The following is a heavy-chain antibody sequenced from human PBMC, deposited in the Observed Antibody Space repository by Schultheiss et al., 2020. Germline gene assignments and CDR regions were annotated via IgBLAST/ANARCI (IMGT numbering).Heavy chain of an antibody. CDR2: IWYDGSNK. D-gene: IGHD3-16*01. V-gene: IGHV3-33*01. J-gene: IGHJ6*02. Sequence: GESLKISCAASGFTFSSYGMHWVRQAPGKGLEWVAVIWYDGSNKYYADSVKGRFTISRDNSKNTLYLQMNSLRAEDTAVYYCARDLQGDYDYVWGTRYYYYGMDVWGQGTTVTVSS. CDR1: GFTFSSYG. CDR3: ARDLQGDYDYVWGTRYYYYGMDV.